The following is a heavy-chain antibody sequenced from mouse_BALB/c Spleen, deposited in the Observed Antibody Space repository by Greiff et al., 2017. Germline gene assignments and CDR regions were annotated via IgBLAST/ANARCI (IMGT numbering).Heavy chain of an antibody. CDR2: IWAGGST. Sequence: QVQLKESGPGLVAPSQSLSITCTVSGFSLTSYGVHWVRQPPGKGLEWLGVIWAGGSTNYNSALMSRLSISKDNSKSQVFLKMNSLQTDDTAMYYCAREELRGFAYWGQGTLVTVSA. CDR1: GFSLTSYG. D-gene: IGHD1-1*01. CDR3: AREELRGFAY. V-gene: IGHV2-9*02. J-gene: IGHJ3*01.